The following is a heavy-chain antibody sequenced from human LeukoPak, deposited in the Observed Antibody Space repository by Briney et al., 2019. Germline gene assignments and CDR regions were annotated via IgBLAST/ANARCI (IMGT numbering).Heavy chain of an antibody. V-gene: IGHV4-59*01. D-gene: IGHD1-26*01. CDR1: GGSISSFY. CDR2: FHDSEGT. J-gene: IGHJ4*02. Sequence: SETLSLTCTVSGGSISSFYWTWIRRPPGKGLEWIGHFHDSEGTKYNPSLKSRAAISIDTSKSQFSLMVNSVTAADTAVYYCARGDPSGRPGIGFDFWGQGTLVTVSS. CDR3: ARGDPSGRPGIGFDF.